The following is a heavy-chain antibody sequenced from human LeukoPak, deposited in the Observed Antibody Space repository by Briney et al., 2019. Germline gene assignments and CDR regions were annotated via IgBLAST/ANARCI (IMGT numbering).Heavy chain of an antibody. CDR2: INTNTGNP. V-gene: IGHV7-4-1*02. CDR1: GYTFTSHA. J-gene: IGHJ4*02. D-gene: IGHD2-21*02. Sequence: ASVRVSCKASGYTFTSHAMNWVRQAPGQGLEWMGWINTNTGNPTYAQGFTGRFVFSLDTSVSTAYLQISSLKAEDTAVYYCARADCGGDCYGSPSFDYWGQGTLVTVSS. CDR3: ARADCGGDCYGSPSFDY.